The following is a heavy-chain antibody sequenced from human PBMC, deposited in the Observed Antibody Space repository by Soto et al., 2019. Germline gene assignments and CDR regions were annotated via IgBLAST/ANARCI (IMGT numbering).Heavy chain of an antibody. CDR1: GFTFSSYA. V-gene: IGHV3-23*01. D-gene: IGHD3-3*01. Sequence: GGSLRLSCAASGFTFSSYAMSWVRQAPGKGLEWVSAISGSGGSTYYADSVKGRFTISRDNSKNTLYLQMNSLRAEDTAVYYCAKDSDFWSGYYTFDYWGQGTLVTVSS. J-gene: IGHJ4*02. CDR2: ISGSGGST. CDR3: AKDSDFWSGYYTFDY.